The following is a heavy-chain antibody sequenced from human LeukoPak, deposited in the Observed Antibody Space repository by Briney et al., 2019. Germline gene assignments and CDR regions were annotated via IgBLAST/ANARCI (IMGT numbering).Heavy chain of an antibody. J-gene: IGHJ5*02. CDR3: ARGNYDVLTGFWNWFDP. Sequence: SETLSLTCIVSGGSISGNYWSWIRQPPGKGLEWIGYIYSSGSTNYNPSLMSRVTISLDTSKDQFSLKLSSVTAADTAVYYCARGNYDVLTGFWNWFDPWGQGTLVTVSS. V-gene: IGHV4-59*08. D-gene: IGHD3-9*01. CDR2: IYSSGST. CDR1: GGSISGNY.